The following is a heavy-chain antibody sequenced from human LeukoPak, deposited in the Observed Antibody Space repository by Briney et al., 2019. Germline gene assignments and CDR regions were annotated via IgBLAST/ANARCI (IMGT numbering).Heavy chain of an antibody. CDR2: SYYSGCT. Sequence: TESLFLTCTISRHSIISSSDDWGWFRQPRGKGLERIESSYYSGCTYYNLSLKRRVTISVDTCKNQFSLKLSSVTAADTAVYYCARHVKWFGRTLLYYYYYMDVWGKGTTVTISS. D-gene: IGHD3-10*01. CDR1: RHSIISSSDD. V-gene: IGHV4-39*01. CDR3: ARHVKWFGRTLLYYYYYMDV. J-gene: IGHJ6*03.